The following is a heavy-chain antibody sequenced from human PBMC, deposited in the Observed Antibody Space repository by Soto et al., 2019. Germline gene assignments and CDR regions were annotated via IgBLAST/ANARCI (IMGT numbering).Heavy chain of an antibody. Sequence: SVKVSCKASGGTFSSYAISWVRQAPGQGLEWMGGIIPIFGTANYAQKFQGRVTITADESTSTAYMELSSLRSEGTAVYYCARLWEIDYYYYGMDVWGQGTTVTVSS. V-gene: IGHV1-69*13. J-gene: IGHJ6*02. CDR2: IIPIFGTA. CDR3: ARLWEIDYYYYGMDV. D-gene: IGHD1-26*01. CDR1: GGTFSSYA.